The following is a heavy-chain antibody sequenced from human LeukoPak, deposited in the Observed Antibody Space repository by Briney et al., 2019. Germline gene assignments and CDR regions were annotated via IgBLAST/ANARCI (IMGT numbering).Heavy chain of an antibody. CDR3: ARRSRRIQADYNFDY. Sequence: GESLKISCKGSGYIFTNYWIAWVRQMPGKDLEWVGIIYPGDSDTRYSPSFQGQVTISADKSISTAYLQWSSLEASDTAMYYCARRSRRIQADYNFDYWGQRTLVTVSS. J-gene: IGHJ4*02. V-gene: IGHV5-51*01. CDR2: IYPGDSDT. CDR1: GYIFTNYW. D-gene: IGHD3-16*01.